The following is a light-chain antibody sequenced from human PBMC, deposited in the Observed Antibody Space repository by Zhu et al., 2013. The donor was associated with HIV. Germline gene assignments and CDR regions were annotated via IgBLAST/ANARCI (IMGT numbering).Light chain of an antibody. CDR1: STDVGAYNY. J-gene: IGLJ2*01. Sequence: QSALTQPASVSGSPGQSVTISCTGTSTDVGAYNYVSWYQQHPGKAPKIMISEVSKRPSGVPDRFSGSKSGNVASLTVSGLQADDEADYYCSSYAGSNIVVFGGGTKLTVL. CDR2: EVS. V-gene: IGLV2-8*01. CDR3: SSYAGSNIVV.